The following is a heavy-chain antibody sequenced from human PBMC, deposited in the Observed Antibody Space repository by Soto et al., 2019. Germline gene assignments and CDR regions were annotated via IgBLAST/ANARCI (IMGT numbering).Heavy chain of an antibody. D-gene: IGHD4-4*01. CDR3: ARDAYSNYEDYYYGLDV. Sequence: QVQLVQSGAEVKKPGASVKVSCKASGYTFTGYYMHWVRQAPGQGLEWMGWINPNSGGTHYALKLQDRVTMTRETSINPAYMELSRLISDDTAVDYCARDAYSNYEDYYYGLDVWGQGTTVTVSS. CDR2: INPNSGGT. J-gene: IGHJ6*02. CDR1: GYTFTGYY. V-gene: IGHV1-2*02.